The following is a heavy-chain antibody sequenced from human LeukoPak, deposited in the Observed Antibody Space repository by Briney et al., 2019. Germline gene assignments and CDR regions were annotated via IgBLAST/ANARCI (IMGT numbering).Heavy chain of an antibody. J-gene: IGHJ6*02. CDR2: ISSDGGST. Sequence: TGGSLRLSCAASGFTFSMYAMHWVRQAPGKGLEYVSAISSDGGSTYYANSVKGRFTISRDNSKNTLYLQMGSLRAEDTAVYYCAKDPIAVAGNNYYRMDVWGQGTTVSVSS. CDR1: GFTFSMYA. D-gene: IGHD6-19*01. CDR3: AKDPIAVAGNNYYRMDV. V-gene: IGHV3-64*01.